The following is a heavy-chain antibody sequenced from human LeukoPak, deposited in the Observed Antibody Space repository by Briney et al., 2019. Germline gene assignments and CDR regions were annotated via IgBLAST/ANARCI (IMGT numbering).Heavy chain of an antibody. D-gene: IGHD3-22*01. Sequence: PGRSLRLSCAASGFTFDDYAMHWVRQAPGKGLEWVSGISWNSGSIGYADSVKGRFTISRDNAKNSLYLQMNSLRAEDTALYYCAKGLYYDSSGYAFDIWGQGTMVTVSS. V-gene: IGHV3-9*01. CDR3: AKGLYYDSSGYAFDI. CDR1: GFTFDDYA. J-gene: IGHJ3*02. CDR2: ISWNSGSI.